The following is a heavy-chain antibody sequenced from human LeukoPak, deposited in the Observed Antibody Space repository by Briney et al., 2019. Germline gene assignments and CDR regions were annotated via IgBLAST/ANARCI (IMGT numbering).Heavy chain of an antibody. CDR3: ARVLVPAAIPQYYGMDV. CDR2: ISSSGSTI. D-gene: IGHD2-2*02. J-gene: IGHJ6*02. V-gene: IGHV3-48*01. Sequence: GGSLRLSCAASGFSFSSYTMNWVRQAPGKGLEWVSYISSSGSTIDYADSVKGRFTISRDNAKNSLYLQMNSLRAEDTAVYYCARVLVPAAIPQYYGMDVWGQGTTVTVSS. CDR1: GFSFSSYT.